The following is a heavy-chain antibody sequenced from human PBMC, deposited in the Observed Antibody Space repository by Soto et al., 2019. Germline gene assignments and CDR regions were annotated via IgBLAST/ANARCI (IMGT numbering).Heavy chain of an antibody. D-gene: IGHD3-22*01. J-gene: IGHJ6*01. V-gene: IGHV3-23*01. CDR3: AKDFQYSYDWALGVDV. CDR2: ISGRGGGT. CDR1: GFFIGDYA. Sequence: GGSLRLSCAASGFFIGDYAMSWVRQAPGKGLEWVSGISGRGGGTHYADSVKGRLTISRDNSKNTLYAQLNSLRAEDTAVYYCAKDFQYSYDWALGVDVWGQGTTVTVSS.